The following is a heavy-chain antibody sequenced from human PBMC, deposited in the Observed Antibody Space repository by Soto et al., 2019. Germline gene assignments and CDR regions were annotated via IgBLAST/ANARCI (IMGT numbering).Heavy chain of an antibody. V-gene: IGHV3-13*01. CDR1: GFTFGSYD. Sequence: GGSLRLSCAASGFTFGSYDMHWVRQATGKGLEWVSAIGTAGDTYYPGSVKGRFTISRENAKNSLYLQMNSLRAGDTAVYYCARGSGVGATPDGTGWFDPWGQGTLVTVSS. J-gene: IGHJ5*02. D-gene: IGHD1-26*01. CDR3: ARGSGVGATPDGTGWFDP. CDR2: IGTAGDT.